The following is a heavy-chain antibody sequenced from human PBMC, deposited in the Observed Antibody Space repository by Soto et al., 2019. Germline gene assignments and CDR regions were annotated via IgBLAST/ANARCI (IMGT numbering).Heavy chain of an antibody. CDR3: ARVGTMGDSSGYYPFDY. J-gene: IGHJ4*02. CDR1: GGSITSGEYY. V-gene: IGHV4-30-4*01. Sequence: KPSETLSLTCTVSGGSITSGEYYWRWIRQHPGKGLEWIGFIYHGGATYYNPSLKSRVTISVDTSKNQFSLNLTSVTAADTAVYYCARVGTMGDSSGYYPFDYWGQGTLVTVS. CDR2: IYHGGAT. D-gene: IGHD3-22*01.